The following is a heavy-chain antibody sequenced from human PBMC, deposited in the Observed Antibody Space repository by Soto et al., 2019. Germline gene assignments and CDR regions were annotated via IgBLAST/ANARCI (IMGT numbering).Heavy chain of an antibody. J-gene: IGHJ4*02. CDR1: GCTIRNAW. CDR3: TTDHIDPISGSALWDY. V-gene: IGHV3-15*01. D-gene: IGHD1-26*01. CDR2: IKSKTEGGTT. Sequence: EVQLVESGGGLVKPGGSHRLSCAASGCTIRNAWMSWVRQAPGKGLEWVSRIKSKTEGGTTDYAAPVKGRFTISRDDSKNTLYLQMNSLKTEDTAVYYCTTDHIDPISGSALWDYWGQGTLVTVSS.